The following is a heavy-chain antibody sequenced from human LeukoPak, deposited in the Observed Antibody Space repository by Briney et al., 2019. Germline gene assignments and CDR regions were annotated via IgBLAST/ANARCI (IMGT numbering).Heavy chain of an antibody. D-gene: IGHD4-17*01. CDR2: INPNSGGT. Sequence: VASVKVSCKASGYTFTSYGISWVRQAPGQGLEWMGRINPNSGGTNYAQKFQGRVTMTRDTSISTAYMELSRLRSDDTAVYYCARDLTVTTRYDYWGQGTLVTVSS. CDR1: GYTFTSYG. V-gene: IGHV1-2*06. J-gene: IGHJ4*02. CDR3: ARDLTVTTRYDY.